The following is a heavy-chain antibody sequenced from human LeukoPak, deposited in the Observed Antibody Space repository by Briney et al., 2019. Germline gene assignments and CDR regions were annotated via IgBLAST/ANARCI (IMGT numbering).Heavy chain of an antibody. J-gene: IGHJ6*02. D-gene: IGHD5-12*01. Sequence: GGSLRLSCAASGFTFSSYWMHWVRQAPGKGLVWVSRINSDGSSTSYADSVKGRFTISRDNAKNTLYLQMNSLRAEDTAVYYCAIDTRGHIVDSAYYYYYGMDVWGQGTTVTVSS. CDR2: INSDGSST. CDR1: GFTFSSYW. CDR3: AIDTRGHIVDSAYYYYYGMDV. V-gene: IGHV3-74*01.